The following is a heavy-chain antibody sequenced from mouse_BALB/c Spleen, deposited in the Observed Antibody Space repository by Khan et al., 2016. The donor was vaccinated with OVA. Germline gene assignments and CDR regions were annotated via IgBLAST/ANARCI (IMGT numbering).Heavy chain of an antibody. CDR1: GFSLSRYN. Sequence: VQLQESGPGLVAPSQSLSITCTVSGFSLSRYNIHWVRQPPGKGLEWLGMIWGGGGTDYYSTLKSRLSISKDNSKTQVFLKMNSLQTDDTVMYFCARAYYRYDGYYAMDYWGQGTSVTVSS. V-gene: IGHV2-6-4*01. J-gene: IGHJ4*01. CDR3: ARAYYRYDGYYAMDY. CDR2: IWGGGGT. D-gene: IGHD2-14*01.